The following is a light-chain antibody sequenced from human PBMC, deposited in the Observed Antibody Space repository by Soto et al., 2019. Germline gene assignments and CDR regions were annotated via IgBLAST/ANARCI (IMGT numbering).Light chain of an antibody. J-gene: IGKJ1*01. CDR1: QSVSSY. V-gene: IGKV3-11*02. Sequence: EIVLTQSPATLSLSPGERATLSCRASQSVSSYLAWYQQKPGQAPRLLIYDASNRATGIPARFSGSGSGRDFTLTISSLVPEDFAVYYCQQRSNWPPWTFGQGTKVEIK. CDR2: DAS. CDR3: QQRSNWPPWT.